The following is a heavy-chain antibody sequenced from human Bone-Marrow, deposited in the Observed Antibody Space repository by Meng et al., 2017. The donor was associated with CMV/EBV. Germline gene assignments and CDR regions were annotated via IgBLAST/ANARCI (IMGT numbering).Heavy chain of an antibody. J-gene: IGHJ6*02. CDR1: GFTFSSYS. Sequence: LSLTCAASGFTFSSYSMNWVRQAPGKGLEWVSSISSSSSYIYYADSVKGRFTISRDNAKNSLYLQMNSLRAEDTAVYYCARDSDYSSYYYGMDVWGQGTTVTVSS. CDR2: ISSSSSYI. D-gene: IGHD6-13*01. CDR3: ARDSDYSSYYYGMDV. V-gene: IGHV3-21*01.